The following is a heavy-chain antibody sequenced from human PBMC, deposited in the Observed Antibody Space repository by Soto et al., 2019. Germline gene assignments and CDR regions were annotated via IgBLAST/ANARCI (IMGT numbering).Heavy chain of an antibody. V-gene: IGHV4-4*07. CDR3: ARDCSGGACYPASFDY. D-gene: IGHD2-15*01. J-gene: IGHJ4*02. Sequence: QVQLQESGPGLVKPSETLSLTCSVSAGSISTYHWSWIRQPAGKGLKWIGRIYYTGSTDYNPSLKSRVTMSVDTSKNQFSLKVSSVTAADTAVYYCARDCSGGACYPASFDYWGQGTLVTVSS. CDR2: IYYTGST. CDR1: AGSISTYH.